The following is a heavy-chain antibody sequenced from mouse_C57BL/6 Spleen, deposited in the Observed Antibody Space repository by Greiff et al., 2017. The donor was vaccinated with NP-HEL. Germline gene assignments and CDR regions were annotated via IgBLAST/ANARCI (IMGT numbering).Heavy chain of an antibody. V-gene: IGHV1-64*01. CDR1: GYTFTSYW. J-gene: IGHJ3*01. Sequence: VQLQQPGAELVKPGASVKLSCKASGYTFTSYWMHWVKQRPGQGLEWIGMIHPNSGSTNYNEKFKTKATLTVDKSSSTAYMQLSSLTSEDSAVYYCARGVYSNSFAYWGQGTLVTVSA. CDR3: ARGVYSNSFAY. D-gene: IGHD2-5*01. CDR2: IHPNSGST.